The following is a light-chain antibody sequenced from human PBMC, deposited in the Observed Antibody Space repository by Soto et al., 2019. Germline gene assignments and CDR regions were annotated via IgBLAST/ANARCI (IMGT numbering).Light chain of an antibody. CDR2: GNN. V-gene: IGLV1-40*01. J-gene: IGLJ2*01. CDR3: QSYDISLTVV. CDR1: SSNVGAGYD. Sequence: QLVLTQPPSVSGAPGQRVTISCSGNSSNVGAGYDVHWYQQLPGAAPQLLIYGNNNRPSGVPARFSASKSGTSASLAITGLQAEDEADYFCQSYDISLTVVFGGGTKLTVL.